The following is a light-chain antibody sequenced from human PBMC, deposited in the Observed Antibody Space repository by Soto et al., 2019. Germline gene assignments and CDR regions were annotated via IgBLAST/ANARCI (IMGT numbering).Light chain of an antibody. CDR3: HQYNNWPRT. J-gene: IGKJ1*01. V-gene: IGKV3-15*01. Sequence: EVVLTQSPGTLSLSPGERATLSCRSSQRINTSYLAWYQQKPGQAPRLIVSGASIRATGIPARFSGSGSGTEFILTISSLQSEDFAVYYCHQYNNWPRTFGQGTKVDIK. CDR1: QRINTSY. CDR2: GAS.